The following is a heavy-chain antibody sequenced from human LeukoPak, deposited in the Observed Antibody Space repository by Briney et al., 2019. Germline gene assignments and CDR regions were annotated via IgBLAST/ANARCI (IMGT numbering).Heavy chain of an antibody. D-gene: IGHD3-10*01. J-gene: IGHJ4*02. CDR2: IYYSGST. Sequence: SETLSLTCTVSGGSISSYYWSWIRQPPGKGLEWIGYIYYSGSTNYNPSLKSRVTISVDTSKNQFSLKLSSVTAADTAVYYCAEDYYGSRSYVYWGQGTLVTVSS. V-gene: IGHV4-59*08. CDR3: AEDYYGSRSYVY. CDR1: GGSISSYY.